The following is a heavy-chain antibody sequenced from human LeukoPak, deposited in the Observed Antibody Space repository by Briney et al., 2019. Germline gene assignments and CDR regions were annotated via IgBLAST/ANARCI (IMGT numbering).Heavy chain of an antibody. D-gene: IGHD6-13*01. V-gene: IGHV3-21*01. Sequence: GGSLRLSCAASGFDFSTYAMNWVRQAPGKGLEWVSSISTTCSYIFYAESLKGRFTVSRDNAKNTLYLQMNSLRPEDTALYYCATSSSWYPVSSDHWGQGTLVTVSS. J-gene: IGHJ4*02. CDR1: GFDFSTYA. CDR2: ISTTCSYI. CDR3: ATSSSWYPVSSDH.